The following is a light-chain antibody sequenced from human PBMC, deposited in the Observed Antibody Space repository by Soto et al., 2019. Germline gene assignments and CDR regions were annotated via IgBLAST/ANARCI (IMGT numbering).Light chain of an antibody. Sequence: QSALTQPASVSGSPGQSITISYTGTSSDVGGYNYVSWYQQHPGKAPKLMIYDVSNRPSGVSNRVSGSKSGNTASLTISGLQAEDEADYYCSSYTRSSTLYVVFAGGTKLTVL. CDR1: SSDVGGYNY. J-gene: IGLJ2*01. CDR2: DVS. CDR3: SSYTRSSTLYVV. V-gene: IGLV2-14*01.